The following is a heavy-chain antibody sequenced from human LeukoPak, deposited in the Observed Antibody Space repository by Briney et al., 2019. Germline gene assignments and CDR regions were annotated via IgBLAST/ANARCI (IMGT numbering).Heavy chain of an antibody. D-gene: IGHD6-19*01. J-gene: IGHJ4*02. CDR1: GYTLTELS. Sequence: GASVKVSCKVSGYTLTELSMHWVRQAPGQGLEWMGWINPNSGGTNYAQKFQGRVTTTRDTSISTAYMELSRLRSDDTAVYYCARTLYSSGWYVGYWGQGTLVTVSS. CDR3: ARTLYSSGWYVGY. V-gene: IGHV1-2*02. CDR2: INPNSGGT.